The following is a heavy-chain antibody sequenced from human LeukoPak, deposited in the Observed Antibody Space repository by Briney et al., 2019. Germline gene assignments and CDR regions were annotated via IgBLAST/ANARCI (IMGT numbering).Heavy chain of an antibody. Sequence: SVKASCKASGGTFSSYAISWVRQAPGQGLGWMGGIIPIFGTANYAQKFQGRVTITADKSTSTAYMELSSLRSEDTAVYYCARGLTVKRSGDPNWFDPWGQGTLVTVSS. J-gene: IGHJ5*02. V-gene: IGHV1-69*06. CDR1: GGTFSSYA. D-gene: IGHD3-16*01. CDR3: ARGLTVKRSGDPNWFDP. CDR2: IIPIFGTA.